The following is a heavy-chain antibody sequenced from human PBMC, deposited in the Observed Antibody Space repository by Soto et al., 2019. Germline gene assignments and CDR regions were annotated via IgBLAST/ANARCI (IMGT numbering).Heavy chain of an antibody. CDR1: GGSISSSSYY. V-gene: IGHV4-39*01. Sequence: SETLSLTCTVSGGSISSSSYYWGWIRQPPGKGLEWIGSIYYSGSTYYNPSLKSRVTISVDTSKNQFSLKLSSVTAADTAVYYCARLISYDFWSGPGWFAPWGQGSLVPVSS. J-gene: IGHJ5*02. CDR2: IYYSGST. CDR3: ARLISYDFWSGPGWFAP. D-gene: IGHD3-3*01.